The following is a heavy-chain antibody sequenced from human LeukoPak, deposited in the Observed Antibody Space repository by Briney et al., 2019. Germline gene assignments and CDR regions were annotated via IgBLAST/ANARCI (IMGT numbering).Heavy chain of an antibody. CDR3: ARQSDFWSGYFSVDP. CDR2: IYHSGST. D-gene: IGHD3-3*01. J-gene: IGHJ5*02. CDR1: GFSISSGYY. Sequence: SETLSLTCTVSGFSISSGYYWGWIRQPPGKGLEWIGSIYHSGSTYYNPSLKSRVTISVDTSKNQFSLKLSSVTAADTAVYYCARQSDFWSGYFSVDPWGQGTLVTVSS. V-gene: IGHV4-38-2*02.